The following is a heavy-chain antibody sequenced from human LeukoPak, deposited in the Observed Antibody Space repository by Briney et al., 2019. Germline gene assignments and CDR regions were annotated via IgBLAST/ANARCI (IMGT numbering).Heavy chain of an antibody. D-gene: IGHD4-17*01. CDR3: ARTTSYWYFDL. V-gene: IGHV3-53*01. Sequence: GGSLRLSCAASGFTVSSNYMSWVRQAPGKGLEWVSVIYSGGSTYYADSVKGRFTISRDNSENTLYLQMNSLRAEDTAVYYCARTTSYWYFDLWGRGTLVTVSS. J-gene: IGHJ2*01. CDR1: GFTVSSNY. CDR2: IYSGGST.